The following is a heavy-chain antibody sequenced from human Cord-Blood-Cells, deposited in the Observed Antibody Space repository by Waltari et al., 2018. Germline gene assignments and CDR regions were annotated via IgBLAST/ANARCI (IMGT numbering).Heavy chain of an antibody. D-gene: IGHD1-1*01. CDR1: GLTVSSNY. CDR2: IYSGGST. V-gene: IGHV3-53*04. CDR3: AVTTGAYAFDI. J-gene: IGHJ3*02. Sequence: EVQLVESGGGLVQPGGPLRLSCAASGLTVSSNYMSRVRQAPGKGLEWVSVIYSGGSTYYADSVKGRFTISRHNSKNTLYLQMNSLRAEDTAVYYCAVTTGAYAFDIWGQGTMVTVSS.